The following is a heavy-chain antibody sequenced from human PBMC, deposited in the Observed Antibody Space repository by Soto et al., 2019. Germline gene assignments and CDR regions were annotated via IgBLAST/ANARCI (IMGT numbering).Heavy chain of an antibody. D-gene: IGHD3-22*01. Sequence: HPGGSLRPSCAASGFTFSSYAMSWVRQAPGKGLEWVAAISGSGGSTYYADSVKGRFNISRDNSKNTLYLQINSLRAKDTAVYYCAKDPLSFCYESSGYYFGEDLDLWGRGTLVIVSS. CDR2: ISGSGGST. CDR1: GFTFSSYA. CDR3: AKDPLSFCYESSGYYFGEDLDL. J-gene: IGHJ2*01. V-gene: IGHV3-23*01.